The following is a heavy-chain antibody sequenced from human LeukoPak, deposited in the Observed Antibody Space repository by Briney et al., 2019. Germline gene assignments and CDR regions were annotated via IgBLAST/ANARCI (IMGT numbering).Heavy chain of an antibody. CDR2: INHSGST. CDR3: ARVLNYYDSSGYYSFDY. Sequence: SETLSLTCAVYGGSFSGYYWSWIRQRPGKGLEWIGEINHSGSTNYNPSLKSRVTISVDTSKNQFSLKLSSVTAADTAVYYCARVLNYYDSSGYYSFDYWGQGTLVTVSS. V-gene: IGHV4-34*01. D-gene: IGHD3-22*01. CDR1: GGSFSGYY. J-gene: IGHJ4*02.